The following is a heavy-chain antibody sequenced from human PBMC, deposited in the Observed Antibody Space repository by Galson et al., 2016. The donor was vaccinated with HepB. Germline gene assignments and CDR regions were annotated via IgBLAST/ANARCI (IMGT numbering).Heavy chain of an antibody. CDR3: AKAYDYVWGSYRLSHNFDY. Sequence: SLRLSCAASGFTFNNYAMSWVRQAPGKGLECVSVVSGSSSTTYYADSVKGRFTISRDNSKNTLYLQMNSLRAEDTAVYYCAKAYDYVWGSYRLSHNFDYWGQGTLVTVSS. J-gene: IGHJ4*02. CDR1: GFTFNNYA. V-gene: IGHV3-23*01. D-gene: IGHD3-16*02. CDR2: VSGSSSTT.